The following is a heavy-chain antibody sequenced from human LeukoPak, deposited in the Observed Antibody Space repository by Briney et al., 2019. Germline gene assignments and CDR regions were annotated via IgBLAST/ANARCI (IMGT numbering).Heavy chain of an antibody. CDR3: AVQHVAFDY. V-gene: IGHV3-48*03. CDR1: GFTFSSYE. CDR2: ISSSGSTI. D-gene: IGHD1-1*01. Sequence: PGGSLRLSCAASGFTFSSYETNWVRQAPGKGLEWVSYISSSGSTIYYADSVKGRFTISRDNAKNSLYLQMNSLRAEDTAVYYCAVQHVAFDYWGQGTLVTVSS. J-gene: IGHJ4*02.